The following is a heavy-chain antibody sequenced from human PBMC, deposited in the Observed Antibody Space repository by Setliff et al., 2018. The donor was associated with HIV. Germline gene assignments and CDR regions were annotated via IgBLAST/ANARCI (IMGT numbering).Heavy chain of an antibody. CDR2: INHDRTT. J-gene: IGHJ6*03. CDR3: ARGSRQLTIFGGVFKTNYYFMDV. CDR1: GGSFSGYY. V-gene: IGHV4-34*01. D-gene: IGHD3-3*01. Sequence: PSETLSLTCAVYGGSFSGYYWSWFRQPPGKGLEWIGEINHDRTTNYNPSPKSRVTISVDTSKNQFSLTLNSVTAADTAVYYCARGSRQLTIFGGVFKTNYYFMDVWGKGTAVTVSS.